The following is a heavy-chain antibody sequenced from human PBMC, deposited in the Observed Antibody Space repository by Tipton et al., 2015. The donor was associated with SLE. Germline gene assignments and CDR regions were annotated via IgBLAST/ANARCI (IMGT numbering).Heavy chain of an antibody. Sequence: LRLSCTVSGGSISSGGYYWSWIRQHPGKGLEWIGYIYYSGSTYYNPSLKSRVTISVDTSKNQFSLKLSSVTAADTAVYYCARDNGDYHYYYYYMDVWGKETTVTVSS. D-gene: IGHD4-17*01. CDR3: ARDNGDYHYYYYYMDV. J-gene: IGHJ6*03. V-gene: IGHV4-31*02. CDR2: IYYSGST. CDR1: GGSISSGGYY.